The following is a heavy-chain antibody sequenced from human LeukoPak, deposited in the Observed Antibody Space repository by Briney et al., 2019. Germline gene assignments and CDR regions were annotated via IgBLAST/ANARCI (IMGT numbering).Heavy chain of an antibody. CDR2: IWYDGSNK. Sequence: GGSLRLSCAASGFTFRSYGMHWVRQAPGKGLEWVAVIWYDGSNKYYADSVKGRFTISRDNSKNTLYLQMNSLRAEDTAVYYCARDPYYDSSGYEYYFDYWGQGTLVTVSS. CDR3: ARDPYYDSSGYEYYFDY. CDR1: GFTFRSYG. V-gene: IGHV3-33*01. D-gene: IGHD3-22*01. J-gene: IGHJ4*02.